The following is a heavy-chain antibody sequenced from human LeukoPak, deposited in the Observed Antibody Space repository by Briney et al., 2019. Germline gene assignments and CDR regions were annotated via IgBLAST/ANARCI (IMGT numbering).Heavy chain of an antibody. CDR2: INPDSGGT. J-gene: IGHJ4*02. Sequence: ASVKVSCKASGYTFTGYYMHWVRQAPGQGLEWMGWINPDSGGTNYAQKFQGRVTMTRDTSISTAYTELSRLRSDDTAVYYCARVYQYYDFWSGYLPIFDYWGQGTLVTVSS. D-gene: IGHD3-3*01. V-gene: IGHV1-2*02. CDR1: GYTFTGYY. CDR3: ARVYQYYDFWSGYLPIFDY.